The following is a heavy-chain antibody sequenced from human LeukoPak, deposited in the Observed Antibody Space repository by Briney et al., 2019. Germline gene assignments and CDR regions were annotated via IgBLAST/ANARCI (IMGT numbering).Heavy chain of an antibody. CDR1: GGSFSGYY. CDR2: INHSGST. Sequence: SETLSLTCAVYGGSFSGYYWSWIRQPPGKGLEWIGEINHSGSTNYNPSLKSRVTISVDTSKNQFSLKLSSVTAADTAVYYCARVVAGTFPDYYYGRDVGAQGTTVTVSS. D-gene: IGHD6-19*01. V-gene: IGHV4-34*01. J-gene: IGHJ6*02. CDR3: ARVVAGTFPDYYYGRDV.